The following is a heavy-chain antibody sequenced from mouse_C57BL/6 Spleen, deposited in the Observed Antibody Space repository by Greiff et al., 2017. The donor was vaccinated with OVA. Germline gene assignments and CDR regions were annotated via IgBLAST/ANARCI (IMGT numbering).Heavy chain of an antibody. J-gene: IGHJ1*03. V-gene: IGHV1-61*01. CDR3: ARKRGGWYFDV. Sequence: VQLQQSGAELVRPGSSVKLSCKASGYTFTSYWMDWVKQRPGQGLEWIGNIYPSDSETHYNQKFKDKATLTVDKSSSTAYMQLSSLTSEDSAVYYCARKRGGWYFDVWGTGTTVTVSS. CDR2: IYPSDSET. CDR1: GYTFTSYW.